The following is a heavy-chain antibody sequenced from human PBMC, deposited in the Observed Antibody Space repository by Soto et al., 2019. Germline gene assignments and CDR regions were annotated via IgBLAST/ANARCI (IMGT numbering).Heavy chain of an antibody. Sequence: EVQLMESGGGLVQPGGSLRLSCAASGFTFSTDWMDWFRQTPGTGLEWVANIKQDGSEKNYVDSVKGRFTIYRDNAKNSLYLQMSSLTAEDSALYYCSRSLDSWGQGTLVTVSS. CDR3: SRSLDS. V-gene: IGHV3-7*01. CDR1: GFTFSTDW. CDR2: IKQDGSEK. J-gene: IGHJ4*02.